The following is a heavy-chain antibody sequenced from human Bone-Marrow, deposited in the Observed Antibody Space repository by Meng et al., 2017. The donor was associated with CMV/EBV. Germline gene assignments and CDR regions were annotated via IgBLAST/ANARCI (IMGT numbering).Heavy chain of an antibody. CDR1: GYSISSGYY. CDR3: ASHSWGYYDSSGYSFDY. J-gene: IGHJ4*02. D-gene: IGHD3-22*01. CDR2: IYHSGST. V-gene: IGHV4-38-2*02. Sequence: SETLSLTCTVSGYSISSGYYWGWIRQPPGKGLEWIGSIYHSGSTYYNPSLKSRVTISVDTSKNQFSLKLSSVTAADTAVYYCASHSWGYYDSSGYSFDYWGQGTLVPVSS.